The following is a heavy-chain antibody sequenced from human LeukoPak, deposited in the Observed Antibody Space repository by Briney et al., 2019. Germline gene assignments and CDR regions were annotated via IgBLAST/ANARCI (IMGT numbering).Heavy chain of an antibody. CDR1: GFNFNNYN. J-gene: IGHJ4*02. V-gene: IGHV3-21*01. CDR3: ARDRDFDY. CDR2: ISSSSSYI. Sequence: SGGSLRLSCAASGFNFNNYNMNWLRQAPGKGLEWVSSISSSSSYIYYADSVKGRFTISRDNAKNSLYLQMNSLRVEDTAVYYCARDRDFDYWGQGTLVTVSS. D-gene: IGHD5-24*01.